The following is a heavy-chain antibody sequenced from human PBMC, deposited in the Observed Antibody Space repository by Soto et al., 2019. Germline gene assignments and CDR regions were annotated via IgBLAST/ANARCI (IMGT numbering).Heavy chain of an antibody. CDR1: GGSISSFNYF. J-gene: IGHJ5*02. V-gene: IGHV4-39*01. CDR2: LYYSGNT. CDR3: ERGGGSTFNWFDP. Sequence: QLQLQESGPGLVKPSETLSLTCTVSGGSISSFNYFWGWIRQPPGKGLEWIGSLYYSGNTYYNPSLQSRVTISVDTSKKQCTLTLRSVTAADKAVYYCERGGGSTFNWFDPWGQGTLVTVSP. D-gene: IGHD2-15*01.